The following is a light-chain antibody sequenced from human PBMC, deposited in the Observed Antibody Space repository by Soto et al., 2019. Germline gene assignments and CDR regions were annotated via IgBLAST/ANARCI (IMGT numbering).Light chain of an antibody. CDR2: ANT. J-gene: IGLJ2*01. Sequence: QSVLTQPPSVSGAPGQTVTISCSGSNSNIGAGYDVHWYQQLPGTAPKLLIYANTNRPSGVPDRFSGSKSGTSASLAITGLQAEDEAYYYCHSYDSRLTVVLFGGGTKVTVL. CDR3: HSYDSRLTVVL. CDR1: NSNIGAGYD. V-gene: IGLV1-40*01.